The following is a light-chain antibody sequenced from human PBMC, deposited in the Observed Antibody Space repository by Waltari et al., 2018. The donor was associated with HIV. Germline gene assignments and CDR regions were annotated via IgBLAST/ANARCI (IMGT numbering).Light chain of an antibody. V-gene: IGKV3-20*01. CDR2: GAS. CDR3: QHYDSTPQIT. J-gene: IGKJ5*01. Sequence: EIVLTQSPGTLSLSPGERAPLSCRASQSVSSSYLAWYQQKPGQAPRLFIYGASSRATGIPDRFSGSGSGTDFTLTISRLEPEDFAVYYCQHYDSTPQITFGQGTRLEIK. CDR1: QSVSSSY.